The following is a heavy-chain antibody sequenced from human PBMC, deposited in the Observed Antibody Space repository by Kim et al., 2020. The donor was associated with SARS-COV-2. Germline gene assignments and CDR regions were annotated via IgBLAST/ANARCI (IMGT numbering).Heavy chain of an antibody. J-gene: IGHJ5*02. Sequence: ASVKVSCKASGYTFTIYAMNWVRQAPGQGLEWMGWINTNTGNPTYAQGFTGRFVFSLDTSVSTAYLQISSLKAEDTAVYYCARGYYDFWSGYSPFDPWGQGTLVTVSS. CDR3: ARGYYDFWSGYSPFDP. CDR1: GYTFTIYA. CDR2: INTNTGNP. V-gene: IGHV7-4-1*02. D-gene: IGHD3-3*01.